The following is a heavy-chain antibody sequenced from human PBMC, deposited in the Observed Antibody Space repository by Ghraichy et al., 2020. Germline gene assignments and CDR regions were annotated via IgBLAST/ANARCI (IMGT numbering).Heavy chain of an antibody. Sequence: SETLSLTCAVYGGSFSKYYWSWIRQPPGKGLEWIGEVSHSGNTTYNPSLASRVTVSVDTSKNQLSLKLNSVTAADTAVYFCARWTFGDYGKTQYWGQGTPVSVSS. CDR2: VSHSGNT. D-gene: IGHD4-17*01. CDR1: GGSFSKYY. V-gene: IGHV4-34*01. J-gene: IGHJ4*02. CDR3: ARWTFGDYGKTQY.